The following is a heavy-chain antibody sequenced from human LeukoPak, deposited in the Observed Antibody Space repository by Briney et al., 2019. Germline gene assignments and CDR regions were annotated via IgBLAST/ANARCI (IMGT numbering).Heavy chain of an antibody. CDR3: ARVSSTRKYYYYYMDV. V-gene: IGHV1-69*02. CDR1: RGTFSSYT. J-gene: IGHJ6*03. D-gene: IGHD2-2*01. CDR2: VIPILGIA. Sequence: GASVKVPCKASRGTFSSYTISWVRQAPGQGLEWMGRVIPILGIANYAQKFQGRVTITADKSTSTAYMELSSLRSEDTAVYYCARVSSTRKYYYYYMDVWGKGTTVTVSS.